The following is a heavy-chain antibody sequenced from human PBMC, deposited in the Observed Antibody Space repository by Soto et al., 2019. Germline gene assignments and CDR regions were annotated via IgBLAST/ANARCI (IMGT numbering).Heavy chain of an antibody. V-gene: IGHV1-69*12. CDR1: GGTFSSYA. CDR2: IIPIFGTA. CDR3: ARDRGPSSGYYPYWFDP. D-gene: IGHD3-22*01. Sequence: QVQLVQSGAEVKKPGSSVKVSCKASGGTFSSYAITWVRQAPGQGLEWMGGIIPIFGTANYAQKFRARVTITADESASPAYMELSSLRSEDTAVYYCARDRGPSSGYYPYWFDPWGQGTLVTVSS. J-gene: IGHJ5*02.